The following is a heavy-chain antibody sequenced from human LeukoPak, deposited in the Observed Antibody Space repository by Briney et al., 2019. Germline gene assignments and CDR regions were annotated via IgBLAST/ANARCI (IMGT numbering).Heavy chain of an antibody. V-gene: IGHV4-61*02. CDR2: ISSSGST. CDR1: GDSISSGDYY. CDR3: ARGPYSYDSSGAFDI. Sequence: PSQTLSLTCTVSGDSISSGDYYWSWIRQPAGKGLEWIGRISSSGSTNYNPSLKSRVTISVDTSKNQFSLKLSSVTAADTAVYFCARGPYSYDSSGAFDIWGQGTMVTVSS. D-gene: IGHD3-22*01. J-gene: IGHJ3*02.